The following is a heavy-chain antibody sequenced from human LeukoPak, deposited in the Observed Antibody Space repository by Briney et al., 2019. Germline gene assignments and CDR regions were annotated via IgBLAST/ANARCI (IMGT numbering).Heavy chain of an antibody. Sequence: PGGSLRLSCAASGFTFSSYWMHWVRQAPGKGLVWVSHINTDGSSTSYADSVKGRFTISRDNAKNTLYLQMNSLRAEDAAVYYCARVRVGAYDFEYWGQGTLVTVSS. CDR3: ARVRVGAYDFEY. V-gene: IGHV3-74*01. CDR2: INTDGSST. CDR1: GFTFSSYW. J-gene: IGHJ4*02. D-gene: IGHD3-10*01.